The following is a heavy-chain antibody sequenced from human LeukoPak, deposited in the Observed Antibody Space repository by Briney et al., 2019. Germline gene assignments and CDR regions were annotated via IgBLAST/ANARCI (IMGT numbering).Heavy chain of an antibody. D-gene: IGHD1-26*01. CDR3: ARSLGATGDY. Sequence: ASVKVSCEASGYTFFSYGISWVRQSPGQGLEWMGWISAYNGNTIYAQKRQGRVTMTTDTSTSTAYMDLRSLRSDDTAVYYCARSLGATGDYWGQGTLVTVSS. CDR1: GYTFFSYG. V-gene: IGHV1-18*01. CDR2: ISAYNGNT. J-gene: IGHJ4*02.